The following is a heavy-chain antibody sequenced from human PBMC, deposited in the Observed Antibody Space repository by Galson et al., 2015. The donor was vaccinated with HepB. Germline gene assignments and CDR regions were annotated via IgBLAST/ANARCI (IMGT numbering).Heavy chain of an antibody. V-gene: IGHV3-30-3*02. J-gene: IGHJ4*02. CDR2: ISYDGSNK. D-gene: IGHD2-21*02. CDR1: GFTFTRYA. CDR3: ASAMGKVTPNYFDY. Sequence: SLRLSCAASGFTFTRYAIHWVRQAPGKGLEWVAFISYDGSNKFYGEFVKGRFTISRDNSKNTVYVQMSRLKAEDTAVYYCASAMGKVTPNYFDYWGQGTLVTASS.